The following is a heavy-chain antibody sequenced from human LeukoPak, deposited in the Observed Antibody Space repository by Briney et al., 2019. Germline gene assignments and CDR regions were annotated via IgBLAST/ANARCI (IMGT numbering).Heavy chain of an antibody. D-gene: IGHD1-7*01. V-gene: IGHV3-23*01. J-gene: IGHJ5*02. CDR1: GFTFSSYA. CDR2: INGNGGST. Sequence: GGSLRLSCAASGFTFSSYAMSWVRQAPGKGLEWVSAINGNGGSTYYADSVKGRFTISRDNSKNTLYLQMNSLRAEDTAVYYCAKAQGWNYENWFDPWGQGTLVTVSS. CDR3: AKAQGWNYENWFDP.